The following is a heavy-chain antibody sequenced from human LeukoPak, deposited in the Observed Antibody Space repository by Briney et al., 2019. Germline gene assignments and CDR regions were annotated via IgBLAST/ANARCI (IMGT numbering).Heavy chain of an antibody. V-gene: IGHV4-4*07. CDR1: GTSISKSY. Sequence: SETLSLTCSVSGTSISKSYWSWIRQPAGKGLEWIGHIQDRGSTIYNPSLGSRVTMSLETPKNQFSLKLSSVTAADTAVYYCTRGQWLDVWDFWGQGTLVTVSS. CDR3: TRGQWLDVWDF. J-gene: IGHJ4*02. D-gene: IGHD6-19*01. CDR2: IQDRGST.